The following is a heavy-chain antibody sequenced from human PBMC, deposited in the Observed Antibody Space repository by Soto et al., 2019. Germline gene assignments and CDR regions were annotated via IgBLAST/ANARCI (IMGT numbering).Heavy chain of an antibody. CDR3: ARGYSYGWHSWIFDP. Sequence: SETLSLTCTVSGGSISSSSYYWGWIRQPPGKGLEWIGSIYYSRSTYYNPSLKSRVTISVDTSKNQFSLKLSSVTAADTAVYYCARGYSYGWHSWIFDPWGQGTLVTVSS. CDR1: GGSISSSSYY. CDR2: IYYSRST. V-gene: IGHV4-39*01. J-gene: IGHJ5*02. D-gene: IGHD5-18*01.